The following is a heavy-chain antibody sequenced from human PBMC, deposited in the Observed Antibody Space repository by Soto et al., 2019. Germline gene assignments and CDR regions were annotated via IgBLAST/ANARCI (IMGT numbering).Heavy chain of an antibody. Sequence: GGSLRLSCAASGFTFSDYWMSWVRQTPGKGLEWVGNINLDGSEKYYAGFVKGRFTFSRDNVKNSLYLQMSSLRAEDTAVYYCATSHQYYDFWSGSTPRMDVWGQGTTVTVS. V-gene: IGHV3-7*02. J-gene: IGHJ6*02. CDR3: ATSHQYYDFWSGSTPRMDV. CDR2: INLDGSEK. D-gene: IGHD3-3*01. CDR1: GFTFSDYW.